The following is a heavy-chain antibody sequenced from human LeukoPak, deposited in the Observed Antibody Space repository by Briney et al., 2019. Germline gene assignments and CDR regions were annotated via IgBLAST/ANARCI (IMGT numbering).Heavy chain of an antibody. V-gene: IGHV1-46*01. CDR3: ARDPVSGVNMIASGYYFDY. CDR2: INPSGGST. CDR1: GYTFTSYY. Sequence: GASVKVSCEASGYTFTSYYMHWVRQAPGQGLEWMGIINPSGGSTSYAQKFQGRVTMTRDTSTSTVYMELSSLRSEDTAVYYCARDPVSGVNMIASGYYFDYWGQGTLVTVS. J-gene: IGHJ4*02. D-gene: IGHD3-22*01.